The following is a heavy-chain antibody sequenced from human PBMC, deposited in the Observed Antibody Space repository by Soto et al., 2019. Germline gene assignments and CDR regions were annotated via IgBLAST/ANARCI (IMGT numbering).Heavy chain of an antibody. V-gene: IGHV1-69*02. Sequence: QVQLVQSGAEVKKPGSSVKVSCKASGGTFSSYTISWVRQAPGQGLEWMGRIIPILGIANYAQKFQGRVTITADKSTSTAYMELSSLRSEDTAVYYCALRGTVTFDYYYYMDVWGKGTTVTVSS. CDR1: GGTFSSYT. CDR3: ALRGTVTFDYYYYMDV. CDR2: IIPILGIA. J-gene: IGHJ6*03. D-gene: IGHD4-4*01.